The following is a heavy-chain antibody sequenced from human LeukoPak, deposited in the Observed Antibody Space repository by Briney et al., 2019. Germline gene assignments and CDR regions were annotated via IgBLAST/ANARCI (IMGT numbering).Heavy chain of an antibody. Sequence: GASVKVSCKASGYTFTGYYMHWVRQAPGQGLEWMGWINPNSGGTNYAQKFQGRVTMTRDTSISTAYMELSRLRSDDAAVYYCARVTAPRDIVVVVAASPPTFFDYWGQGTLVTVSS. CDR3: ARVTAPRDIVVVVAASPPTFFDY. V-gene: IGHV1-2*02. J-gene: IGHJ4*02. D-gene: IGHD2-15*01. CDR2: INPNSGGT. CDR1: GYTFTGYY.